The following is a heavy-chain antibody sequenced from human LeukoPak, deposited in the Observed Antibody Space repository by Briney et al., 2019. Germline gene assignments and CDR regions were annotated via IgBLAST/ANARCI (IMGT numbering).Heavy chain of an antibody. CDR1: GYTFSGFH. CDR3: SRDGPSGSNMASDY. Sequence: ASVKVSCKASGYTFSGFHMHWVRQARGQGLEWMGWILPNSGRTHYGQKFQGRVTMTGDTSINTAYIELTRLTSDDTAVYYCSRDGPSGSNMASDYWGQGTLVTLSS. J-gene: IGHJ4*02. V-gene: IGHV1-2*02. D-gene: IGHD1-26*01. CDR2: ILPNSGRT.